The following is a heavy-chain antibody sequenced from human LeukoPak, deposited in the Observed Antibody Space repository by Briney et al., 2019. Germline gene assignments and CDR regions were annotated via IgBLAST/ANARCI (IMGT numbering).Heavy chain of an antibody. Sequence: PSETLSLTCTVSGGSISSSSYYWGWIRQPPGKGLEWIGSIYYSGSTYYNLSLKSRVTISVDTSKNQFSLKLSSVTAADTAVYYCARHGNSNYVSWFDPWGQGTLVTVSS. CDR2: IYYSGST. CDR3: ARHGNSNYVSWFDP. J-gene: IGHJ5*02. V-gene: IGHV4-39*01. D-gene: IGHD4-11*01. CDR1: GGSISSSSYY.